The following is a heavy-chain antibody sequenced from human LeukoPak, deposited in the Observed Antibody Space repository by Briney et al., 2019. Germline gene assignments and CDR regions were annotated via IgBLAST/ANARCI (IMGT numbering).Heavy chain of an antibody. CDR1: GYSFTNYW. D-gene: IGHD6-6*01. V-gene: IGHV5-51*01. CDR3: ARSEKEYSSSSGLDY. CDR2: IYPGDSNT. J-gene: IGHJ4*02. Sequence: GESLKISCKGSGYSFTNYWIGWVRQMPGKGLEWLGIIYPGDSNTRYSPSFQGHVTISADKSISTAYLQWSSLKASDTAMYYCARSEKEYSSSSGLDYWGQGTLVTVSS.